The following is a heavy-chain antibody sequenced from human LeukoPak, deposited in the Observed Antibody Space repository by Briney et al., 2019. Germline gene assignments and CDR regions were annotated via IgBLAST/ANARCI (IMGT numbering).Heavy chain of an antibody. CDR2: INHSGST. CDR1: GGSFSGYY. V-gene: IGHV4-34*01. CDR3: AIGEADAFDI. J-gene: IGHJ3*02. Sequence: ASETLSLTCAVYGGSFSGYYWSWIRQPPGKGLEWIGEINHSGSTNYNPSLKSRVTISVDTSKNQFSLKLSSVTAADTAVYYCAIGEADAFDIWGQGTMVTVSS.